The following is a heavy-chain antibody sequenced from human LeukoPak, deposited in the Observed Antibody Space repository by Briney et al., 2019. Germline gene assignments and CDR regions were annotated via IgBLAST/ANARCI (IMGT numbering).Heavy chain of an antibody. CDR3: ARVGWLQPNAFDI. CDR1: GGTFSSYA. J-gene: IGHJ3*02. D-gene: IGHD5-24*01. Sequence: ASVKVSCKASGGTFSSYAISWVRQAPGQGLEWMGWINPNSGGTNYAQKFQGRVTMTRDTSISTAYMELSRLRSDDTAVYYCARVGWLQPNAFDIWGQGTMVTVSS. V-gene: IGHV1-2*02. CDR2: INPNSGGT.